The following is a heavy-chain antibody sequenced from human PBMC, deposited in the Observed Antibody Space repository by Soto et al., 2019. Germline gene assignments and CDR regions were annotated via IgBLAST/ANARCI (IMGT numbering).Heavy chain of an antibody. CDR1: GFTFGDYA. CDR2: IRSKAYGGTT. Sequence: PGGSLRLSCTASGFTFGDYAMSWFRQAPGKGLEWVGFIRSKAYGGTTEYAASVKGRFTISRDDSKSIAYLQMNSLKTEDTAVYYCTRDLLVDYYDRLLDAFDIWGQGTMVTVSS. CDR3: TRDLLVDYYDRLLDAFDI. J-gene: IGHJ3*02. V-gene: IGHV3-49*03. D-gene: IGHD3-22*01.